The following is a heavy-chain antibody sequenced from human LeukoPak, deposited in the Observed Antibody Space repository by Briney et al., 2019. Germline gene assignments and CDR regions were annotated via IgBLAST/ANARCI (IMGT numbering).Heavy chain of an antibody. CDR1: GFTVSSNY. Sequence: GGSLRLSCAASGFTVSSNYMSWVRQDPGKGLEWVSVIYSGGSTYYADSVKGRFTISRDNSKNTLYLQMNSLRAEDTAVYYCASSGGDSSGYYYFQHWGQGTLVTVSS. CDR3: ASSGGDSSGYYYFQH. CDR2: IYSGGST. J-gene: IGHJ1*01. D-gene: IGHD3-22*01. V-gene: IGHV3-53*01.